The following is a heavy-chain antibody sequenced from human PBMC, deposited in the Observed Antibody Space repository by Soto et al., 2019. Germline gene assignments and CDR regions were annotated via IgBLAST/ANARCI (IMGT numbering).Heavy chain of an antibody. CDR3: AGDRIAGYCSGGSCYSPYYGMDV. CDR1: GGSISSGGYS. Sequence: QLQLQESGSGLVKPSQTLSLTCAVSGGSISSGGYSWSWIRQPPGKGLEWIGYIYHSGSTYYNPSLKSRVTISVDSSKNQFSLKLSSVTDADTAVYYCAGDRIAGYCSGGSCYSPYYGMDVWGQGTTVTVSS. V-gene: IGHV4-30-2*01. J-gene: IGHJ6*02. D-gene: IGHD2-15*01. CDR2: IYHSGST.